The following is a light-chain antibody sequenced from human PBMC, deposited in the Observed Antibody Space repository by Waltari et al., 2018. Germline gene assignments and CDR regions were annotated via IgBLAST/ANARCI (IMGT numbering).Light chain of an antibody. J-gene: IGKJ1*01. CDR1: QGISNY. Sequence: DIQMTQSPSSLSASVGDRVTITCRASQGISNYLAWYQQNPGKVPKLLIYAASTLQSGGPSRFSGSGSGTDVTITISSLQPEDVATYYCQKYNSAPRTFGQGTKVEIK. CDR2: AAS. CDR3: QKYNSAPRT. V-gene: IGKV1-27*01.